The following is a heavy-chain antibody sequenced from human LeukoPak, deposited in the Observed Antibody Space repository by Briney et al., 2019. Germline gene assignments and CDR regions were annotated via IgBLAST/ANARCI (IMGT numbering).Heavy chain of an antibody. D-gene: IGHD1-26*01. CDR1: GFTFNSYD. CDR3: AKGVGGSSDNFFDY. J-gene: IGHJ4*02. CDR2: ISNDGGKI. Sequence: PGRSLRLSCAASGFTFNSYDMHWVRQAPGKGLEWVALISNDGGKIYYADSVKGRFTISRDNSKNTLYLQMNSLRAEDTAVYHCAKGVGGSSDNFFDYWGRGTLVTVSS. V-gene: IGHV3-30*18.